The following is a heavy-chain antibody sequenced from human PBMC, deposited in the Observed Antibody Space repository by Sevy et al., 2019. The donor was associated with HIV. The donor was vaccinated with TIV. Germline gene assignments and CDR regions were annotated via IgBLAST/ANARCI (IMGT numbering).Heavy chain of an antibody. D-gene: IGHD3-10*01. CDR2: IDTRGGTM. Sequence: GGSLRLSCTASGFTFSDYYMNWIRQTPGKGPEWISYIDTRGGTMDYADSVKGRFTISRDNAKNSLYLQLDSLRAEDTAVYYCARDTRFVTDRGHGGPFDYWGQGALVTVSS. J-gene: IGHJ4*02. CDR3: ARDTRFVTDRGHGGPFDY. V-gene: IGHV3-11*01. CDR1: GFTFSDYY.